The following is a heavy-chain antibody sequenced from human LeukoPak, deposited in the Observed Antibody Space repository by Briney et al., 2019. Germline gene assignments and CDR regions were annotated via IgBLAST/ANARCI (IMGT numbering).Heavy chain of an antibody. CDR1: VGPISSYY. CDR3: ARANYDGSDY. J-gene: IGHJ4*02. Sequence: ADPLSLTCTVSVGPISSYYWSWIRQPAGKGLEWIGRSYTSGTTNYNHSLKIRVTMSVDTSKYQFSQKMRSVTAADTAVYYCARANYDGSDYWGQGTMVTVSS. V-gene: IGHV4-4*07. D-gene: IGHD3-22*01. CDR2: SYTSGTT.